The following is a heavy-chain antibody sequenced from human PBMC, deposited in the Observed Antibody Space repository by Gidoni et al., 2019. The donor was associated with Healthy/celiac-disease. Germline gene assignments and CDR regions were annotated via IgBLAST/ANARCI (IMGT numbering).Heavy chain of an antibody. CDR1: GYSISSGYY. Sequence: QVQLQESGPGLVKPSETLSLTCAVSGYSISSGYYWGWIRQPPGKGLEWIGSIYHSGSTYYNPSLKSRVTISVDTSKNQFSLKLSSVTAADTAVYYCARDQYGYCSSTSCYGWRGWFDPWGQGTLVTVSS. V-gene: IGHV4-38-2*02. CDR2: IYHSGST. J-gene: IGHJ5*02. CDR3: ARDQYGYCSSTSCYGWRGWFDP. D-gene: IGHD2-2*03.